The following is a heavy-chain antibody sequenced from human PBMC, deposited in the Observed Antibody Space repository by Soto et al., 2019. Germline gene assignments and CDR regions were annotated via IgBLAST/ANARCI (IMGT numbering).Heavy chain of an antibody. V-gene: IGHV3-21*06. D-gene: IGHD4-17*01. CDR3: ARRAVKTYHFFDY. Sequence: WGSLILSCATSGFTLSIFDMYWVRQAPGKGLEWVSSIHRASTYIYYADSVRGRFTISRDNAKSSLYLQMNSLTVEDTAVYYCARRAVKTYHFFDYWGQGALVTGSS. CDR2: IHRASTYI. CDR1: GFTLSIFD. J-gene: IGHJ4*02.